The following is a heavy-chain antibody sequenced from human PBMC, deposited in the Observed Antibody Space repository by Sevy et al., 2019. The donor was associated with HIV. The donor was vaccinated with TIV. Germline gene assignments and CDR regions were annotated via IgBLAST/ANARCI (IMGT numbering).Heavy chain of an antibody. D-gene: IGHD6-13*01. Sequence: GGSLRLSCAASGFTFSSYGMHWVRQAPGKGLEWVAVISYDGGNKYYADSVKGRFTISRDNSKNTLYLQMNSLRAEDTAVYYCAKDKRRGSSSVHGYYYYYYGMDVWGQGTTVTVSS. CDR2: ISYDGGNK. V-gene: IGHV3-30*18. CDR3: AKDKRRGSSSVHGYYYYYYGMDV. J-gene: IGHJ6*02. CDR1: GFTFSSYG.